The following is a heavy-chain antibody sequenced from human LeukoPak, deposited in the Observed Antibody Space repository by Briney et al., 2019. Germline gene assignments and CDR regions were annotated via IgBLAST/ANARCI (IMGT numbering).Heavy chain of an antibody. J-gene: IGHJ3*01. Sequence: ASVKVSCKASGYTFTDSYMHWLRQAPGQGLEWMGWVNPNSGGTNYAQDFQGRVTMTRDTSLNTVYMELSRLRSEDTAVYYCARGPGSAFDFWGQGTMVTVSS. D-gene: IGHD3-10*01. V-gene: IGHV1-2*02. CDR3: ARGPGSAFDF. CDR2: VNPNSGGT. CDR1: GYTFTDSY.